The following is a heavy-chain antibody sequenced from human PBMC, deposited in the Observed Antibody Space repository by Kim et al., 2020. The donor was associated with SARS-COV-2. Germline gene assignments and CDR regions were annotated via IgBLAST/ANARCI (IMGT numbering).Heavy chain of an antibody. CDR1: GGSISTSSYY. CDR2: TYYSGST. Sequence: SETLSLTCTVSGGSISTSSYYWGWIRQPPGKGLEWIGSTYYSGSTYYNPSLKSRGTISVDTSKNQFSLKLSSVSAADTAVYYCARGSNDILTGYPSYYYYAMDVWGQGTTVTVSS. CDR3: ARGSNDILTGYPSYYYYAMDV. J-gene: IGHJ6*02. V-gene: IGHV4-39*01. D-gene: IGHD3-9*01.